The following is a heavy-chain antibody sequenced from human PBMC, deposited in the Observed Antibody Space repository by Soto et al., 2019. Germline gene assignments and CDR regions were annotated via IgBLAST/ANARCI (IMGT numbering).Heavy chain of an antibody. V-gene: IGHV4-59*01. CDR3: ARDPGGRFDS. CDR2: IYYSGST. J-gene: IGHJ4*02. CDR1: GGSISNYY. Sequence: QVHLQESGPGLVKPSETLSLTCTVSGGSISNYYWSWIRQPPGGGLEWIGYIYYSGSTNYNPALNIRLTISVGTSRKEFSLRLTSVTAADSAVYYCARDPGGRFDSWGQGTLVTVSS. D-gene: IGHD1-26*01.